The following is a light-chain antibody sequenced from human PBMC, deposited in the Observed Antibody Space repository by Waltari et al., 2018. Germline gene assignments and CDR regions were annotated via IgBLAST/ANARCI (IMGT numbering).Light chain of an antibody. V-gene: IGLV1-51*02. Sequence: QSVLTQPPSVSAAPGQKVTLSSSGPTSHIGTRYVSLYQQVPGMAPKLLLYENSKRPLGIPDRFSGSKSGTSATLGITGLQTGDEADFYCGTWDSSLSAWVFGGGTKLTVL. CDR2: ENS. J-gene: IGLJ3*02. CDR3: GTWDSSLSAWV. CDR1: TSHIGTRY.